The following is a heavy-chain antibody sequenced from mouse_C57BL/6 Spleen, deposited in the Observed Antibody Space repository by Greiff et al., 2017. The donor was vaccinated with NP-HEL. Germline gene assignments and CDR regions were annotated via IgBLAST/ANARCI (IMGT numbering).Heavy chain of an antibody. V-gene: IGHV1-50*01. Sequence: QVQLQQPGAELVKPGASVKLSCKASGYTFTSYWMQWVKQRPGQGLEWIGEIDRSDSYTNYNQKFKGKATLTVDTSSSTAYMQLSSLTSEDSAVYYCARRGIYYGNYGYWGQGTTLTVSS. CDR2: IDRSDSYT. J-gene: IGHJ2*01. CDR3: ARRGIYYGNYGY. CDR1: GYTFTSYW. D-gene: IGHD2-1*01.